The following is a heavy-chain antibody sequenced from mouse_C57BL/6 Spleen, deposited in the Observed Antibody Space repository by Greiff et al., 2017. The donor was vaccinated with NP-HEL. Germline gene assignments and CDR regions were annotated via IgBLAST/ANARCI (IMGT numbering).Heavy chain of an antibody. D-gene: IGHD1-1*01. V-gene: IGHV1-5*01. Sequence: VQLQQSGTVLARPGASVKMSCKTSGYTFTSYWMHWVKQRPGQGLEWIGAIYPGNSDTSYNQKFKGKAKLTAVTSASTAYMELSSLTNEDSAVYYCTRDYGSSYPSRDYWGQGTSVTVSS. CDR1: GYTFTSYW. CDR2: IYPGNSDT. J-gene: IGHJ4*01. CDR3: TRDYGSSYPSRDY.